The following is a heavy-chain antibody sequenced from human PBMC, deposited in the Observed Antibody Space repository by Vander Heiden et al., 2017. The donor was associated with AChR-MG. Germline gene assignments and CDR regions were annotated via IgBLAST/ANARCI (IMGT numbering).Heavy chain of an antibody. J-gene: IGHJ3*02. D-gene: IGHD3-10*01. Sequence: EVQLVQSGAEVKKPGESLKISCKGSGYSFTSYWIGWVRQMPGEGLEWMGIIYPGDSDTRYSPSFQGQVTIAADKSISTAYLQWSSLKASETAMYYCARTFRKVSDDGSGSYQAFDIWGQGTMVTISS. CDR3: ARTFRKVSDDGSGSYQAFDI. V-gene: IGHV5-51*01. CDR2: IYPGDSDT. CDR1: GYSFTSYW.